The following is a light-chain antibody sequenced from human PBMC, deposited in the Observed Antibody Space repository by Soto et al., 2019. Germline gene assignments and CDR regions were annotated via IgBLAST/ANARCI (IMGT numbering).Light chain of an antibody. V-gene: IGKV1-33*01. CDR1: QDISNY. J-gene: IGKJ5*01. CDR2: DAS. Sequence: DIPMTQSPSSLSASVGDRVTITCQASQDISNYLNWYQQKPGKAPKLLSYDASNLETGVPSRFSGSGSETDFTFTISSLQPEDIATYYCQQYANCPQVTFGQGTRLEIK. CDR3: QQYANCPQVT.